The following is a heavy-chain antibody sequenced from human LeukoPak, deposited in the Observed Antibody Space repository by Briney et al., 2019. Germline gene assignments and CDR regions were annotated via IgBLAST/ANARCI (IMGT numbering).Heavy chain of an antibody. CDR1: GGSISSGSYY. Sequence: SQTLSLTCTVSGGSISSGSYYWSWIRQPAGKGLEWIGRIYTSGSTNYNPSLKSRVTISVDTSKNQFSLKLSSVTAADTAVYYCARDWGNGESYWFDPWGQGTLVTVSS. CDR2: IYTSGST. V-gene: IGHV4-61*02. J-gene: IGHJ5*02. CDR3: ARDWGNGESYWFDP. D-gene: IGHD3-16*01.